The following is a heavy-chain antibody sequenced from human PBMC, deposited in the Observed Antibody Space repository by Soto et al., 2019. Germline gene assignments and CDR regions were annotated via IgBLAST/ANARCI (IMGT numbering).Heavy chain of an antibody. CDR2: INHSGST. J-gene: IGHJ6*02. CDR3: ARELRLQGSWRYYYYGMDV. CDR1: GGSFSGYY. V-gene: IGHV4-34*01. D-gene: IGHD6-13*01. Sequence: SETLSLTCAVYGGSFSGYYWSWIRQPPGKGLEWIGEINHSGSTNYNPSLKSRVTISVDTSKNQFSLKLSSVTAADTAVYYCARELRLQGSWRYYYYGMDVWGQGTTVTVSS.